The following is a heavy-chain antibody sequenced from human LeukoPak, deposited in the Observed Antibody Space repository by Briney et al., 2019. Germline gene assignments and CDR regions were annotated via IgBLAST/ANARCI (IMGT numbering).Heavy chain of an antibody. CDR3: AGSSHLGFVELFGALDY. V-gene: IGHV3-53*01. Sequence: GRSLRLSCAASGFTFDDYAMHWVRQAPGKGLERVSVIYSGGKTYYADSVKGRFTISRDTSKNTLYLQMNSLRAEDTAVYYCAGSSHLGFVELFGALDYWGQGTLVTVSS. J-gene: IGHJ4*02. D-gene: IGHD3-10*01. CDR2: IYSGGKT. CDR1: GFTFDDYA.